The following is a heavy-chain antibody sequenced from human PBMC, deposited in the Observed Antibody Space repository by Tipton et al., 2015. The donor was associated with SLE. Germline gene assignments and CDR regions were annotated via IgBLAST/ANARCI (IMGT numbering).Heavy chain of an antibody. Sequence: TLSLTCAVYGGSFSGYFWSWIRQPPGKGLEWIGEINHSGSTNYNPSLKSRVTISVDTSKNQFSLKRSSVTAAYTAVYYCARRGYCGGDCDPFDYWGRGTLVTVSS. D-gene: IGHD2-21*02. CDR2: INHSGST. CDR3: ARRGYCGGDCDPFDY. CDR1: GGSFSGYF. V-gene: IGHV4-34*01. J-gene: IGHJ4*02.